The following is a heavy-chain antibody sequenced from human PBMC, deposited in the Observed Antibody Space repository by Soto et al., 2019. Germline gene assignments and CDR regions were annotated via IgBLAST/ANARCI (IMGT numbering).Heavy chain of an antibody. CDR1: GFTFSSYG. V-gene: IGHV3-33*01. CDR3: ARDYYDSSGYYYVLSSAYYYYYGMDV. J-gene: IGHJ6*02. Sequence: GRSLRLSCAASGFTFSSYGMHWVRQAPGKGLEWVAVIWYDGSNKYYADSVKGRFTISRDNSKNTLYLQMNSLRAEDTAVYYCARDYYDSSGYYYVLSSAYYYYYGMDVWGQGTTVTVSS. D-gene: IGHD3-22*01. CDR2: IWYDGSNK.